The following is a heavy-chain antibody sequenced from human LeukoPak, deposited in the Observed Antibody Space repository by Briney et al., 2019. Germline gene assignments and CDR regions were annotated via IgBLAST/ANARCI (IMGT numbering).Heavy chain of an antibody. J-gene: IGHJ4*02. CDR1: GFTFSSYS. CDR3: ARDPSALLTPYFDY. Sequence: PGGSLRLSCAASGFTFSSYSMNWVRQAPGKGLEWVSSISSSSSYIYYADSVKGRFTISRDNSKNTLYLQMGSLRAEDMAVYYCARDPSALLTPYFDYWGQGTLVTVSS. D-gene: IGHD2-15*01. V-gene: IGHV3-21*01. CDR2: ISSSSSYI.